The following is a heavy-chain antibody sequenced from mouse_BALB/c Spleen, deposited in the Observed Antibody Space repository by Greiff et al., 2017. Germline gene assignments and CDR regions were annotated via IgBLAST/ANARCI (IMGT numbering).Heavy chain of an antibody. J-gene: IGHJ4*01. CDR1: GFTFSSYT. Sequence: EVHLVESGGGLVKPGGSLKLSCAASGFTFSSYTMSWVRQTPEKRLEWVATISSGGSYTYYPDSVKGRFTISRDNAKNTLYLQMSSLKSEDTAMYYCTREGDGNYLLDYWGQGTSVTVSS. CDR3: TREGDGNYLLDY. CDR2: ISSGGSYT. D-gene: IGHD2-1*01. V-gene: IGHV5-6-4*01.